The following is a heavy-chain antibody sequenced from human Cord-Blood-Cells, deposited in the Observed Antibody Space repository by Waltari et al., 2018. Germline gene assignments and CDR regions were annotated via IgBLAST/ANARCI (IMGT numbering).Heavy chain of an antibody. CDR3: ARAGKRLGVDI. D-gene: IGHD1-26*01. CDR2: MNPNSGNT. Sequence: VKKPGASGKVSSKASGYTFTSYAINWGRQATGQGLEWMGWMNPNSGNTGYAQKFQGRVTMTRNTSISTAYMELSSLRSEDTAVYYCARAGKRLGVDIWGQGTMVTVSS. J-gene: IGHJ3*02. CDR1: GYTFTSYA. V-gene: IGHV1-8*01.